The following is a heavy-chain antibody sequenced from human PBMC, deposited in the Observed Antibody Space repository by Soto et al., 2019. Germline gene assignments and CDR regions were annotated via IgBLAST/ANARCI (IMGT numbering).Heavy chain of an antibody. D-gene: IGHD6-19*01. J-gene: IGHJ6*02. CDR3: AKGAVAGTPTSYYYYGMDV. CDR2: IIPIFGTV. Sequence: QVQLLQSGAEVKKPGPSVRVSCEASGGTFRTYAISWVRQAPGQGLEWMGEIIPIFGTVNYAQKFQGRVTITADESTTTVYMDLGSLRSEDTAVYYCAKGAVAGTPTSYYYYGMDVWGQGTTVTVSS. CDR1: GGTFRTYA. V-gene: IGHV1-69*12.